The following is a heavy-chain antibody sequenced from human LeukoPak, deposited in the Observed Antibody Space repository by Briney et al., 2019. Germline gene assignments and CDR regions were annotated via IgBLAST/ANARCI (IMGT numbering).Heavy chain of an antibody. CDR1: GGXITSTNC. J-gene: IGHJ4*02. Sequence: SGTLSLTCVVSGGXITSTNCWSWVRQPPGQGLERIGEISLSGLTNYNPSLKSRVTMALDKSKNHLSLNLTSVTAADTAVYYCSRENGAFSPFGYWGQGTLVTVPS. CDR2: ISLSGLT. CDR3: SRENGAFSPFGY. V-gene: IGHV4-4*02. D-gene: IGHD2-8*01.